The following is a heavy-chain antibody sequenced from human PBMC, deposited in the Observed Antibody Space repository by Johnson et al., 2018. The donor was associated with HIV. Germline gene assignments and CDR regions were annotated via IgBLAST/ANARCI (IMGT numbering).Heavy chain of an antibody. CDR3: ARVGANFDAFDI. J-gene: IGHJ3*02. CDR2: IRYDETNK. CDR1: GLPLSNYG. Sequence: VQLVESGGGVVQPGGSLRLSCVASGLPLSNYGMHWVRQAPGKGLEWVAFIRYDETNKDYADSVKGRFTISRDNSKNTLYLQMNSLRAEDTAVYYCARVGANFDAFDIWGQGTMVTVSS. V-gene: IGHV3-30*02. D-gene: IGHD4/OR15-4a*01.